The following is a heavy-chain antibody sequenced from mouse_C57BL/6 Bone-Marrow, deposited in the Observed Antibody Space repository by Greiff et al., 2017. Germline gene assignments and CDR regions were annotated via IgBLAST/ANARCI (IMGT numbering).Heavy chain of an antibody. Sequence: EVQLQESGGGLVQPGGSMKLSCVASGFTFSNYWMNWVRQSPEKGLEWVAQIRLKSDNYATHYAESVKGRFTISRDDSKSSVYLQMNNLRAEDTGIYYCTGPGSTIVTSYYAMDYWGQGTSVTVSS. J-gene: IGHJ4*01. D-gene: IGHD2-5*01. CDR1: GFTFSNYW. CDR2: IRLKSDNYAT. V-gene: IGHV6-3*01. CDR3: TGPGSTIVTSYYAMDY.